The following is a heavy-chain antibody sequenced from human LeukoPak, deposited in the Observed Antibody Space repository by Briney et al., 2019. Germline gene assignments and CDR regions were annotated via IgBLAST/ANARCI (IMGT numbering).Heavy chain of an antibody. V-gene: IGHV4-39*07. CDR3: ARGGRRGWDFDY. D-gene: IGHD1-26*01. Sequence: PSETLSLTCTVSGGSISSSSYYWGWIRQPPGKGLEWIGSIYYSGSTYYNPSLKSRVTISVDTSKNQFSLKLSSVTAADTAVYYCARGGRRGWDFDYWGQGTLVTVSS. J-gene: IGHJ4*02. CDR1: GGSISSSSYY. CDR2: IYYSGST.